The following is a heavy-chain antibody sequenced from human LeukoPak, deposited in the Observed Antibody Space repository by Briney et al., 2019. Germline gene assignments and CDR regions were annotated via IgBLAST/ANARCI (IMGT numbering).Heavy chain of an antibody. D-gene: IGHD1-20*01. CDR2: IYSGGST. Sequence: PGGSLRLSCAASGFTFSNYNINWVRQAPGKGLEWVSVIYSGGSTYYADSVKGRFTISRDNSKNTLYLQMNSLRAEDTAVYYCARDLNWNGDYWGQGTLVTVSS. V-gene: IGHV3-66*01. CDR3: ARDLNWNGDY. J-gene: IGHJ4*02. CDR1: GFTFSNYN.